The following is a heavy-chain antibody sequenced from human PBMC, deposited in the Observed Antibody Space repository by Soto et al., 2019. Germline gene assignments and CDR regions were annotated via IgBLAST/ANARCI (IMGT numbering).Heavy chain of an antibody. J-gene: IGHJ3*02. V-gene: IGHV1-18*01. CDR2: ISAYNGNT. CDR3: ASDMYGSSWPRDAFDI. D-gene: IGHD6-13*01. Sequence: ASVKVSCKASGYTFTSYGISWVRQAPGQGLEWMGWISAYNGNTNYAQKLQGRVTMTTDTSTSTAYMELRSLRSDDTAVYYCASDMYGSSWPRDAFDIWGHGTLVTVS. CDR1: GYTFTSYG.